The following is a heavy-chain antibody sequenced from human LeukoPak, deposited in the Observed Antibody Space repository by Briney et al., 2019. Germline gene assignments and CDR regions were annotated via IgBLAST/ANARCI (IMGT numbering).Heavy chain of an antibody. CDR2: INHSGST. Sequence: SETLSLTCAVYGGSFSGYYWSWIRQPPGKGLEWIGEINHSGSTNYNPSPKSRVTISVATSKNQFSLKLSSVTAADTAVYYCARAPYGDYGRKNDYWRQATLVTVSS. D-gene: IGHD4-17*01. CDR3: ARAPYGDYGRKNDY. J-gene: IGHJ4*02. CDR1: GGSFSGYY. V-gene: IGHV4-34*01.